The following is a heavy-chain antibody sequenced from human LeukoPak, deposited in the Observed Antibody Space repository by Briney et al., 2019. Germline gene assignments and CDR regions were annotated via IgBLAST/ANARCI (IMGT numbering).Heavy chain of an antibody. J-gene: IGHJ4*02. V-gene: IGHV3-64D*06. Sequence: GGSLRLSCSASGVTFSSHAMHWVRQAPGKGLEYVSGISDNGGSTFYADSVKGRFTISRDNSKNTLYLQMSSLRGEDTAVYYCYISGWTEDIDNWGQGTLVTVPS. CDR2: ISDNGGST. D-gene: IGHD6-19*01. CDR3: YISGWTEDIDN. CDR1: GVTFSSHA.